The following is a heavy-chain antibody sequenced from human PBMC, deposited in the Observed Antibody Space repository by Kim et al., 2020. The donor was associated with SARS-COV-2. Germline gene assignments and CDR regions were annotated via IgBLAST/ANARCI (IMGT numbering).Heavy chain of an antibody. V-gene: IGHV3-74*01. CDR1: GFTFSSYW. Sequence: GGSLRLSCAASGFTFSSYWMHWVRQAPGKGLVWVSRINSDGSSTSYADSVKGRFTISRDNAKNTLYLQMNSLRAEDTAVYYCARVWDGIAAAGDYGMDVWGQGTTVTVSS. CDR2: INSDGSST. CDR3: ARVWDGIAAAGDYGMDV. D-gene: IGHD6-13*01. J-gene: IGHJ6*02.